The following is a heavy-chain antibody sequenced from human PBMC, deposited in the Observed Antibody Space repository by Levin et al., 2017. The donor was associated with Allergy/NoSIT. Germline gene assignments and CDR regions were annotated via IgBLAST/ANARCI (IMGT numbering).Heavy chain of an antibody. CDR1: GFTFNTYN. CDR3: AVLRYFDWFDY. V-gene: IGHV3-48*01. D-gene: IGHD3-9*01. Sequence: SCTASGFTFNTYNMNWVRQAPGKGLEWVSYISSSSDTIYYADSVKGRFTISRDNAKNSLYLQMNSLRADDTAVYYCAVLRYFDWFDYWGQGALVAVSS. CDR2: ISSSSDTI. J-gene: IGHJ4*02.